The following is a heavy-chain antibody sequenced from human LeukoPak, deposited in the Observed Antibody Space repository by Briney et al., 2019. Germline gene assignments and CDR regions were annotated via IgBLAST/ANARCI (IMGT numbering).Heavy chain of an antibody. J-gene: IGHJ5*02. CDR3: AGDRITIFGVPRVYNWFDP. V-gene: IGHV1-69*04. CDR2: IIPILGTA. CDR1: GGTFSSYA. Sequence: ASVKVSCKASGGTFSSYAISWVRQAPGQGLEWMGRIIPILGTANYAQKFQGRVTITADKSTSTAYMELSSLRSEDTAVYYCAGDRITIFGVPRVYNWFDPWGQGTLVTVSS. D-gene: IGHD3-3*01.